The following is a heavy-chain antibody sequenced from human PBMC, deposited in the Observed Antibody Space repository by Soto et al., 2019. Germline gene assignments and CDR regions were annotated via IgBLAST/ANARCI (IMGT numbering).Heavy chain of an antibody. CDR2: ISYSGST. CDR1: GGSISSYY. CDR3: ARWPSHSLYYFDY. V-gene: IGHV4-59*01. J-gene: IGHJ4*02. Sequence: QVQLLESGPGLVKPSETLSLSCTVSGGSISSYYWNWIRQPPGKGLEWIGYISYSGSTNYNPSLKSRVTISVDTSKNQFSLKLDSVTAADTAVYYCARWPSHSLYYFDYWGQGTLVTVSS. D-gene: IGHD2-15*01.